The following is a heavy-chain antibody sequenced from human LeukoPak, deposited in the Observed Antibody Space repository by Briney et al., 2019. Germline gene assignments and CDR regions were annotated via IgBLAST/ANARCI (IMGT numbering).Heavy chain of an antibody. J-gene: IGHJ5*02. Sequence: PSETLSLTCAVSGYSISSGYYWGWIRQPPGKGLEWIGSIYHSGSTYYNPSLKSRVTISVDTPKNQFSLKLSSVTAADTAVYYCARDPRYYYGSGSWFDPWGQGTLVTVSS. CDR2: IYHSGST. V-gene: IGHV4-38-2*02. CDR3: ARDPRYYYGSGSWFDP. D-gene: IGHD3-10*01. CDR1: GYSISSGYY.